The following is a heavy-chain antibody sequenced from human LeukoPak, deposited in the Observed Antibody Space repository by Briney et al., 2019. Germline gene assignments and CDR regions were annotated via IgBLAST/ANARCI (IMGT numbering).Heavy chain of an antibody. CDR1: GFTFSTYT. D-gene: IGHD1-26*01. J-gene: IGHJ4*02. V-gene: IGHV3-30-3*01. CDR2: ISYDGSNK. Sequence: GRSLRVSCAASGFTFSTYTMHWVRQAPGKGLEWVAVISYDGSNKNYADSVKGRFTISRDNSKNTLYLQMNSLRAEDTAVYYCARDALIVGAHPPDYWGQGTLVTVSS. CDR3: ARDALIVGAHPPDY.